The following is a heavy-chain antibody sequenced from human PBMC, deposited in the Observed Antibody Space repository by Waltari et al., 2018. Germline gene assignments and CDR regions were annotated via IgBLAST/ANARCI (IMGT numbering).Heavy chain of an antibody. D-gene: IGHD3-22*01. V-gene: IGHV4-39*07. CDR2: IYYSGST. Sequence: QVQLQESGPGLLKPSETLSLTCTVSVGSISSSSYYWGWIRQPPGKGLEWIGSIYYSGSTYYNPSLKSRVTISVDTSKNQFSLKLSSVTAADTAVYYCARDHSYYYDSSGLFDYWGQGTLVTVSS. CDR3: ARDHSYYYDSSGLFDY. CDR1: VGSISSSSYY. J-gene: IGHJ4*02.